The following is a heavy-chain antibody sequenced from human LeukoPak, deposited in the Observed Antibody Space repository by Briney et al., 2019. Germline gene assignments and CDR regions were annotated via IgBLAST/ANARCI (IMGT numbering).Heavy chain of an antibody. Sequence: ASVKVSCKASGYTFTGYYMHWVRQAPGQGLEWMGWINPNSGGTNYAQKFQGRVTMTRDTSISTAYMELSSLRSEDTAVYYCAREVGGSYVTFFASWFDPWGQGTLVTVSS. CDR1: GYTFTGYY. CDR3: AREVGGSYVTFFASWFDP. J-gene: IGHJ5*02. CDR2: INPNSGGT. D-gene: IGHD1-26*01. V-gene: IGHV1-2*02.